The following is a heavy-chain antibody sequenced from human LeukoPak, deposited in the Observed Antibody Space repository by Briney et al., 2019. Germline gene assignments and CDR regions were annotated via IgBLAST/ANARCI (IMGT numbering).Heavy chain of an antibody. D-gene: IGHD2-8*01. CDR2: MNPNSGDT. Sequence: ASVKVSCKAYGYTFTGYYIHWVRHAPGQGLEWMGWMNPNSGDTNHAQKFQGRFTMTTDTSIRTAYMELSSLRSDDTAVYYCARDNGNKYYFDYWGQGTLVTVYS. CDR3: ARDNGNKYYFDY. V-gene: IGHV1-2*02. J-gene: IGHJ4*02. CDR1: GYTFTGYY.